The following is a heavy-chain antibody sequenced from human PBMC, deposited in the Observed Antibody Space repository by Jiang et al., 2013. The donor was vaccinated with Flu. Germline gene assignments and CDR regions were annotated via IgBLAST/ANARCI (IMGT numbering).Heavy chain of an antibody. J-gene: IGHJ4*02. Sequence: QLLESGGGVVQPGRSLRLSCAASGFTFSSYGMHWVRQAPVKGLEWVALISYDGRNKYYADSVKGRFTISRDNSKNTLYLQVNSLRGEDTAVYYCAKEIGRGYDGLDYWGQGTLVTVSS. V-gene: IGHV3-30*18. D-gene: IGHD5-12*01. CDR3: AKEIGRGYDGLDY. CDR2: ISYDGRNK. CDR1: GFTFSSYG.